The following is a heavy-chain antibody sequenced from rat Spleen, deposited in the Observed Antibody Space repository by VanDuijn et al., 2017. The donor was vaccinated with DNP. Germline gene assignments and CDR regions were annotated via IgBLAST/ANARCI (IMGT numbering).Heavy chain of an antibody. D-gene: IGHD1-12*02. Sequence: EVQLVESGGGLVQPGRSLKLSCAASGFTFSDYYMAWVRQAPTKGLEWVAYISYDGGSTSYGDSVKGRFTISRDNAKNTLYLQMNSLRSEDTATYYCARVGDLHDGGSGDALDAWGQGTSVTVSS. CDR3: ARVGDLHDGGSGDALDA. J-gene: IGHJ4*01. CDR2: ISYDGGST. V-gene: IGHV5-22*01. CDR1: GFTFSDYY.